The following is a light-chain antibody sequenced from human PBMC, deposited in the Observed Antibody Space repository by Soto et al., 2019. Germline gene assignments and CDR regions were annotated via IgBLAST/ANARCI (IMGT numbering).Light chain of an antibody. CDR3: QHFNEWPLT. CDR1: EAISSA. CDR2: DAS. J-gene: IGKJ5*01. V-gene: IGKV1-13*02. Sequence: AIQLTQSPSSLSASVGDRVTITCRASEAISSALAWYQQRPGKAPKLLIYDASTLESGVPSRFSGSGSGTDFTLTTSSLQPDDFATYYCQHFNEWPLTFGQGTRLEIK.